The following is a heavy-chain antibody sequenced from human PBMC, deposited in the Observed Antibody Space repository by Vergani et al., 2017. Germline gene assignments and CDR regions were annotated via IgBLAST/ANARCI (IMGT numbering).Heavy chain of an antibody. D-gene: IGHD3-3*01. Sequence: QVQLRQWGAGLVKPSETLSLTCGIYGDSLRGHYWSWIRQSPGKGLEWIGYIYYSGSTYYNPSLKSRVTISVDTSKNQFSLKLSSVTAADTAVYYCARGVSGVVQLYYYYYMDVWGKGTTVTVSS. CDR3: ARGVSGVVQLYYYYYMDV. J-gene: IGHJ6*03. CDR2: IYYSGST. CDR1: GDSLRGHY. V-gene: IGHV4-34*02.